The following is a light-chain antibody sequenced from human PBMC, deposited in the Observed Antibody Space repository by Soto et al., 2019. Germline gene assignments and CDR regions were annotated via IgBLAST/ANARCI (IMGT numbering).Light chain of an antibody. Sequence: QSALTQPASVSGSPGQSITISCTGTRSDVGRYNYVSGYQQHPGKAPKLMIYEVTYRPSWVSARFSGSKSGNTASLTISGLQAEDEADYYCSSYSTTSSPHVLFGGGTKLTVL. CDR2: EVT. CDR1: RSDVGRYNY. J-gene: IGLJ2*01. CDR3: SSYSTTSSPHVL. V-gene: IGLV2-14*01.